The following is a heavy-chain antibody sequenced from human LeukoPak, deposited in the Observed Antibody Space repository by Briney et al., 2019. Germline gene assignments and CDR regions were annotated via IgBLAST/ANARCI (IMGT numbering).Heavy chain of an antibody. CDR3: ARDRVVPAAIGFYYYYYMDV. Sequence: SQTLSLTCAISGDSVSSNSATWNWLRQSPSRGLEWLGRTYYRSKWYNDYAVSVNSRITINPDTSKNQFSLKLSSVTAADTAVYYCARDRVVPAAIGFYYYYYMDVWGKGTTVTISS. CDR1: GDSVSSNSAT. CDR2: TYYRSKWYN. V-gene: IGHV6-1*01. D-gene: IGHD2-2*01. J-gene: IGHJ6*03.